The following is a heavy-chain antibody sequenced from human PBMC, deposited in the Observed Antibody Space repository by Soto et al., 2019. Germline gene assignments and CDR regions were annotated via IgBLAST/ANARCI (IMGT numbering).Heavy chain of an antibody. CDR1: GFTVSSYA. Sequence: EVQLLESGGGLVQRGGSLRLSCAASGFTVSSYAMSWVRQAPGKGLEWVSAISGSGGSTYYADSVKGRFTISRDNSKNTLYLQMNSLRAEDTAVYYCARELRSGGSCYRLSDYCSQGTLVTVSS. CDR2: ISGSGGST. V-gene: IGHV3-23*01. J-gene: IGHJ4*02. CDR3: ARELRSGGSCYRLSDY. D-gene: IGHD2-15*01.